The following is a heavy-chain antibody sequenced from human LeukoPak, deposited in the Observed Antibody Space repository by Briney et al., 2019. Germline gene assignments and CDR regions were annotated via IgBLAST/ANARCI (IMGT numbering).Heavy chain of an antibody. V-gene: IGHV3-13*01. CDR2: IGTVGDT. Sequence: GESLRLSCAASGFTLRNYDLHWVRQATGKGLEWVSSIGTVGDTYYSDSVKDRFTIFRENAKNSWYLQMSSLRAGDTAVYYCLRDCNNIRCSGARMDVWGQGTTVIVSS. J-gene: IGHJ6*02. CDR3: LRDCNNIRCSGARMDV. D-gene: IGHD2/OR15-2a*01. CDR1: GFTLRNYD.